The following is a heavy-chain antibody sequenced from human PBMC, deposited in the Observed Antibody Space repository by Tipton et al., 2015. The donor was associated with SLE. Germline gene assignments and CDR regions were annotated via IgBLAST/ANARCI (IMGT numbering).Heavy chain of an antibody. CDR3: ARSSGRASSGYLYFFDY. V-gene: IGHV4-39*06. D-gene: IGHD3-22*01. CDR2: MYYSGST. CDR1: GGSISSSSYY. J-gene: IGHJ4*02. Sequence: LRLSCTVSGGSISSSSYYWGSIRQPPGKGLEWIGSMYYSGSTYYNPSLKSRVTISVDTSKNQFALKLSSVTAADTAVYYCARSSGRASSGYLYFFDYWGKGTLVTVSS.